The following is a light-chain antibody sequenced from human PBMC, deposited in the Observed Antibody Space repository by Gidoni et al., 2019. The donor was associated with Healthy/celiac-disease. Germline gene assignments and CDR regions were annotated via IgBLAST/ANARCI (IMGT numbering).Light chain of an antibody. CDR1: QSISSW. V-gene: IGKV1-5*03. Sequence: DIQMTQSPSTLSASAGDRVTITCRASQSISSWLAWYQQKPGKAPKLLIYKASSVESGVPSRFSGGGSGTEFTLTISSLQPDDFATYYCQQYNSYPFTFGPGTKVDIK. J-gene: IGKJ3*01. CDR2: KAS. CDR3: QQYNSYPFT.